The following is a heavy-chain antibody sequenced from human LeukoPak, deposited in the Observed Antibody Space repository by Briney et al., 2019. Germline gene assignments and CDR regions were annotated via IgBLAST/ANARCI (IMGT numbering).Heavy chain of an antibody. J-gene: IGHJ5*02. CDR3: ARDSERTMVRGVIS. CDR2: IYTSGST. V-gene: IGHV4-4*07. D-gene: IGHD3-10*01. Sequence: SETLSLTCTVSGGSISSYYWSWIRQPAGRGLEWIGRIYTSGSTNYNPSLKSRVTISVDTSKNQFSLKLSSVTAADTAVYYCARDSERTMVRGVISWGQGTLVTVSS. CDR1: GGSISSYY.